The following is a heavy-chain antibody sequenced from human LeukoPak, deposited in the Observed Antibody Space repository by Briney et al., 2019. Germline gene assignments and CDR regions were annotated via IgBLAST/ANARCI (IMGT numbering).Heavy chain of an antibody. V-gene: IGHV3-43*01. J-gene: IGHJ4*02. CDR1: GFTFDDYT. Sequence: GGSLRLSCAASGFTFDDYTMYWVRQAPGKGLEWVSLISWEGRDTKYADSVKGRFTTSRDNNKNSLYLQMSSLRLEDSALYYCAKDIGQDGRGQHYLDYWGQGTLVTVSS. D-gene: IGHD5-24*01. CDR2: ISWEGRDT. CDR3: AKDIGQDGRGQHYLDY.